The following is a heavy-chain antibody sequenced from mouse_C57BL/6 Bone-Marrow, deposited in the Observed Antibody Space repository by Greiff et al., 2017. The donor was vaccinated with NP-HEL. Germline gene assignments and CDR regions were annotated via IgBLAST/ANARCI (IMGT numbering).Heavy chain of an antibody. D-gene: IGHD2-5*01. CDR3: ARSIYSNYQGDYFDY. V-gene: IGHV1-61*01. CDR1: GYTFTSYW. J-gene: IGHJ2*01. Sequence: QVQLQQPGAELVRPGSSVKLSCKASGYTFTSYWMDWVKQRPGQGLEWIGNIYPSDSETHYNQKFKGKSTLTVDKSSSTAYMQLSSLTSEDSAVYYCARSIYSNYQGDYFDYWGQGTTLTVSS. CDR2: IYPSDSET.